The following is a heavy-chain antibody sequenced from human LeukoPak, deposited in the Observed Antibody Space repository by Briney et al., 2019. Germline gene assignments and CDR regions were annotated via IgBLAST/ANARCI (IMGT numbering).Heavy chain of an antibody. Sequence: PGGSLRLSCAASGFTFNNYGMNWVRQAPGKGLEWVSSISSSSSSYIYYTDSVKGRFTISRDNAKQSLFLQMNSLRVEDLGVYYCARGRRWLQPLDYWGQGTLVTVSS. J-gene: IGHJ4*02. CDR2: ISSSSSSYI. CDR1: GFTFNNYG. V-gene: IGHV3-21*01. CDR3: ARGRRWLQPLDY. D-gene: IGHD5-24*01.